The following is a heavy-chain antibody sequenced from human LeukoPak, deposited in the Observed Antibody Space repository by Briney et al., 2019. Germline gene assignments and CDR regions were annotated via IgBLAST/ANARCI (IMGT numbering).Heavy chain of an antibody. CDR3: AKDLVGRGSYSHRGMDV. D-gene: IGHD3-10*01. CDR2: ISYDGSNK. V-gene: IGHV3-30*18. Sequence: GRSLRLSCAASGFTFSSYGMHWVRQAPGKGREWVAVISYDGSNKYYADSVKGRFTISRDNSKNTMYLQMNSLRAEDTAVYYCAKDLVGRGSYSHRGMDVWGKGTTVTVSS. CDR1: GFTFSSYG. J-gene: IGHJ6*04.